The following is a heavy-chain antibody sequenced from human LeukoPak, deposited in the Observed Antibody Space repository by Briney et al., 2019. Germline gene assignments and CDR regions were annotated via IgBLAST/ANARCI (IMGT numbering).Heavy chain of an antibody. V-gene: IGHV3-66*01. CDR3: ARDMVALGHDAFDI. D-gene: IGHD3-10*01. Sequence: PGGSLRLSCAASGFTVSSNYMSWVRQAPGKGLEWVSVIYSGGSTYYADSVKGRFTISRDNSKNTLYLQMNSLRAEDTAVYYCARDMVALGHDAFDIWGQGTMVTVPS. J-gene: IGHJ3*02. CDR2: IYSGGST. CDR1: GFTVSSNY.